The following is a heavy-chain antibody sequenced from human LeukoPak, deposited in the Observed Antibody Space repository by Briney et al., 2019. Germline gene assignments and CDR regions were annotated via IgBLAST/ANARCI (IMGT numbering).Heavy chain of an antibody. J-gene: IGHJ4*02. D-gene: IGHD3-10*01. CDR1: GFTFSSYA. CDR2: INHSGST. CDR3: ARVRGSGSYYHRGYFDY. V-gene: IGHV4-34*01. Sequence: GSLRLSCAASGFTFSSYAMSWVRQAPGKGLEWIGEINHSGSTNYNPSLKSRVTISVDTSKNQFSLKLSSVTAADTAVYYCARVRGSGSYYHRGYFDYWGQGTLVTVSS.